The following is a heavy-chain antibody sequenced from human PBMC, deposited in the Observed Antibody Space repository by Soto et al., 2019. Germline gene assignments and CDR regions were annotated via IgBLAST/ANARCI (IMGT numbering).Heavy chain of an antibody. Sequence: EAQLVESGGGLVQPGGSLRLSCAASGFTLSRYSMSWVRQAPGKGLEYIAYIDTGSVSTYYADSVEGRFAVFRDNARNSLYLQLNSLRDEDTALYFCTRDRLTGDFREAFDIWGQRTLVTVSS. D-gene: IGHD1-20*01. CDR3: TRDRLTGDFREAFDI. CDR2: IDTGSVST. J-gene: IGHJ3*02. V-gene: IGHV3-48*02. CDR1: GFTLSRYS.